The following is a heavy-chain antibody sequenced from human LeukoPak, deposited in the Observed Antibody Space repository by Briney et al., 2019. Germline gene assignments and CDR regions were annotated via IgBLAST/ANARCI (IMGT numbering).Heavy chain of an antibody. CDR2: ISSTGSSI. Sequence: GGSLRLSCATSGFTFSYYTMSWVRQAPGKGLEWVSSISSTGSSIYYADSVKGRFTISRDNAKNSLYLQMSSLRVEDTAVYYCARDDVAWNDVHWFDPWGQGTLVTVSS. D-gene: IGHD1-1*01. J-gene: IGHJ5*02. V-gene: IGHV3-21*01. CDR3: ARDDVAWNDVHWFDP. CDR1: GFTFSYYT.